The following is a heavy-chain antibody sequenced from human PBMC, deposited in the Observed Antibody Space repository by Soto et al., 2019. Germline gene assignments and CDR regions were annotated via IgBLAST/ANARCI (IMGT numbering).Heavy chain of an antibody. Sequence: GGSLRLSCAASGFTLSSYAMYWVRQAPGKGLEWVAVISYDGSNKYYADSVKGRFTISRDNSKNTLYLQMNSLRAEDTAVYYCARAGCDGGRCYSLVGLRYGMDVWGQGTTVTVSS. D-gene: IGHD2-15*01. V-gene: IGHV3-30-3*01. J-gene: IGHJ6*02. CDR1: GFTLSSYA. CDR3: ARAGCDGGRCYSLVGLRYGMDV. CDR2: ISYDGSNK.